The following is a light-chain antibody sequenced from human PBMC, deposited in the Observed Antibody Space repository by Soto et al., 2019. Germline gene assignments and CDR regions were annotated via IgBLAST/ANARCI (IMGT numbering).Light chain of an antibody. V-gene: IGLV2-14*03. CDR1: SSDVGGYNY. CDR3: TSYTTTGTYV. Sequence: QSALTQPASVSGSPGQSITISCTGTSSDVGGYNYVSWYQHHPGKAPKLMIYDVSNRPSGVSNRFSGSKSGNTASLIISGLQAEDEADYYCTSYTTTGTYVFATGTKLTVL. CDR2: DVS. J-gene: IGLJ1*01.